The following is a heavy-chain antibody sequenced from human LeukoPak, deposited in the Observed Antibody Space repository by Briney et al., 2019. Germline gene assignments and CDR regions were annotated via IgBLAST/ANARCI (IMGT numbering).Heavy chain of an antibody. CDR3: ARVIWYSSGWPDAFDI. Sequence: GASVKVSCKASGYTFTSYGISWVRQAPGQGLEWMGWISAYNGNTNYAQKLQGRVTMTTDTSTNTAYMELRSLRSDDTAVYYCARVIWYSSGWPDAFDIWGQGTMVTVSS. D-gene: IGHD6-19*01. CDR1: GYTFTSYG. V-gene: IGHV1-18*01. CDR2: ISAYNGNT. J-gene: IGHJ3*02.